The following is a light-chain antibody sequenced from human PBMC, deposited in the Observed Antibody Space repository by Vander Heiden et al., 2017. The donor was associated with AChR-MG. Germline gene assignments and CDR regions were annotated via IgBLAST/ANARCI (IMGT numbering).Light chain of an antibody. CDR3: QQYNNLRVA. J-gene: IGKJ4*01. Sequence: DIQMTQSPSSLSASVGDRVTITCQASEDINNHLHWYQHKPGKAPKLLIYDASNLGTGAPSRFSGSGSGTEFTFTISSLQPEDFATYYCQQYNNLRVAFGGGTKVEIK. CDR1: EDINNH. CDR2: DAS. V-gene: IGKV1-33*01.